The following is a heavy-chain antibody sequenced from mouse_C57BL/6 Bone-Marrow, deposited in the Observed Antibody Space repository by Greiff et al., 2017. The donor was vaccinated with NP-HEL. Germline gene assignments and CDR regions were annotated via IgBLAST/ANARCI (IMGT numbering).Heavy chain of an antibody. J-gene: IGHJ3*01. D-gene: IGHD1-1*01. CDR2: IYPRSGNT. V-gene: IGHV1-81*01. CDR1: GYTFTSYG. Sequence: QVQLQQSGAELARPGASVKLSCKVSGYTFTSYGISWVKQRTGQGLEWIGEIYPRSGNTYYNEKFKGKATLTADKSSSTAYMELRSLTSEDSAVYFCARVYYGSSFAYWGQGTLVTVSA. CDR3: ARVYYGSSFAY.